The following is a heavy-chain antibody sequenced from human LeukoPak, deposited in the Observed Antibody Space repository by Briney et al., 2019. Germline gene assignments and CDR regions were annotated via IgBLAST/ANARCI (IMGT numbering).Heavy chain of an antibody. CDR3: ARDGRYGNFDF. Sequence: GGSLRLSCAASGFTFSTYWMHWVRQAPGKGLVWVSRVNTDGSSTVYADSVKGRFTISRDNAKNTLYLQMNSLRAEDTAVYSCARDGRYGNFDFWGQGTLVTVSS. V-gene: IGHV3-74*01. D-gene: IGHD5-24*01. J-gene: IGHJ4*02. CDR2: VNTDGSST. CDR1: GFTFSTYW.